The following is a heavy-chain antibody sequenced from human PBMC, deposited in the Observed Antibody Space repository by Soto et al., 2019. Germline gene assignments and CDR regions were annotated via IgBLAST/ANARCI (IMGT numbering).Heavy chain of an antibody. V-gene: IGHV3-9*01. CDR3: AKGVLRFLEWLGFDP. D-gene: IGHD3-3*01. CDR2: ISWNSGSI. Sequence: GGSLRLSCAASGFTFDDYAMHWVRQAPGKGLEWVSGISWNSGSIGYADSVKGRFTISRDNTKNPLYLQMNSLRAEDTALYYCAKGVLRFLEWLGFDPWGQGTLVTVSS. CDR1: GFTFDDYA. J-gene: IGHJ5*02.